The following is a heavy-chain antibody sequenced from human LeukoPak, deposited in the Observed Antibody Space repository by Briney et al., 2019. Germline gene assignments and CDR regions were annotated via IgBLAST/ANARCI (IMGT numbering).Heavy chain of an antibody. Sequence: KASETLSLTCTVSGGSITSGSFYWAWIRQSAGKGLEWIGRIYSSGITNYNPSLKSRLTMSIDTSKSQFFLNLSSLTAADTAVYYCARGITGRGRFDPWGQGTLVTVSS. CDR2: IYSSGIT. J-gene: IGHJ5*02. CDR1: GGSITSGSFY. V-gene: IGHV4-61*02. D-gene: IGHD3-10*01. CDR3: ARGITGRGRFDP.